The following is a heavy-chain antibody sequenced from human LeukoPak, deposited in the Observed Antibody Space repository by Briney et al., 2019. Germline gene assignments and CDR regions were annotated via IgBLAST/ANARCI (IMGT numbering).Heavy chain of an antibody. CDR2: VRSDGNDK. V-gene: IGHV3-30*02. Sequence: GGSLRLSCAASEFTFSNYGMHWVRQAPGKGLEWVTFVRSDGNDKYYADSVKGRFTISRDNSKNTLYLQMASLRVEDTAIYYCATAGLDYWGQGSLVTVSS. CDR1: EFTFSNYG. CDR3: ATAGLDY. D-gene: IGHD2-21*02. J-gene: IGHJ4*02.